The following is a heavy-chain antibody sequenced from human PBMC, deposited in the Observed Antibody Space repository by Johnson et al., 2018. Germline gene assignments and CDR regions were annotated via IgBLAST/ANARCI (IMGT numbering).Heavy chain of an antibody. Sequence: QVQLVQSGGGVVQPGRSLRLSCAASGFTFSSYGMHWVRQAPGKGLEWVAVISYDGSNKYYADSVKGRFTISRDNATNSLYLQMNSLRAEGTAVYYCAKVGAHYYYYIDVWGKGTTVTVSS. CDR2: ISYDGSNK. V-gene: IGHV3-30*18. J-gene: IGHJ6*03. CDR1: GFTFSSYG. CDR3: AKVGAHYYYYIDV. D-gene: IGHD3-10*01.